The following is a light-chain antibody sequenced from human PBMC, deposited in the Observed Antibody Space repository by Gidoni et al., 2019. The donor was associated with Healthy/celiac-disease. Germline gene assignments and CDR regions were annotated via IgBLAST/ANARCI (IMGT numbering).Light chain of an antibody. Sequence: EISMTQSPLSLPVTPGEPASISCRSSQSLLHSNGYNYLDWYLQKPGQSPQLLIYLGSNRASGVPDRFSGSGSGTDFTLNISRVEAEDVGVYYCMQALQTPRTFGQGTKLEIK. V-gene: IGKV2-28*01. CDR1: QSLLHSNGYNY. CDR2: LGS. CDR3: MQALQTPRT. J-gene: IGKJ2*01.